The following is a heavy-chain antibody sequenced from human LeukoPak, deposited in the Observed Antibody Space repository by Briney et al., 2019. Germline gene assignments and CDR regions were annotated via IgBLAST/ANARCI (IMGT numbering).Heavy chain of an antibody. Sequence: GGSLRLSCVASGFTFSSYAMNCVRQAPGKGLEWVSTIIGSGGSTYYAGSVKGRFTISRDNAKNTMYLQMNSLRAEDTAAYYCARGVSGTGPDIWGLGTMVTVSS. CDR2: IIGSGGST. CDR1: GFTFSSYA. V-gene: IGHV3-23*01. D-gene: IGHD5/OR15-5a*01. J-gene: IGHJ3*02. CDR3: ARGVSGTGPDI.